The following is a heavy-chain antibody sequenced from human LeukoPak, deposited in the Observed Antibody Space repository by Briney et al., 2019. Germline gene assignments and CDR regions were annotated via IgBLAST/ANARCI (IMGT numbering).Heavy chain of an antibody. CDR3: IRETHVGLHLEY. J-gene: IGHJ4*02. Sequence: GGSLRLSCTASGFTFTTYWMHWVRHATGRGVVGVTRINTDGRATTYAESVKGRFTVSRDNAENTLYLEMNNLRPEDTAVYYCIRETHVGLHLEYWGQGTLATVTS. D-gene: IGHD3-10*02. CDR1: GFTFTTYW. V-gene: IGHV3-74*03. CDR2: INTDGRAT.